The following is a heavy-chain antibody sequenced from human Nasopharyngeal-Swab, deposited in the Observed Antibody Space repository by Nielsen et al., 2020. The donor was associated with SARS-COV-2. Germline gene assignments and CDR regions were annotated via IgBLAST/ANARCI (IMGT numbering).Heavy chain of an antibody. CDR3: ATHLPRFDY. Sequence: GGSLRLSCAASGFTFSSYWMSWARQAPGKGLEWVANIKQDGSEKYYVDSVKGRFTISRDNAKNTLYLQMNSLRAEDTAVYYCATHLPRFDYWGQGTLVTVSS. CDR1: GFTFSSYW. V-gene: IGHV3-7*01. J-gene: IGHJ4*02. CDR2: IKQDGSEK. D-gene: IGHD6-6*01.